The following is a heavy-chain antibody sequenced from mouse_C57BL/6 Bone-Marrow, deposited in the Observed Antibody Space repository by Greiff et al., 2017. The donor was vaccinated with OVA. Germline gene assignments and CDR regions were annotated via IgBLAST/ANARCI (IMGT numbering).Heavy chain of an antibody. D-gene: IGHD1-1*01. V-gene: IGHV3-8*01. CDR1: GYSITSDY. CDR3: ARYPPGHYYGSSGRDY. J-gene: IGHJ2*01. Sequence: DVMLVESGPGLAKPSQTLSLTCSVTGYSITSDYWNWIRKFPGNKLEYMGYISYSGSTYYNPSLKSRISITRDTSKNQYYQQLNSVTTEDTATYYCARYPPGHYYGSSGRDYWGQGTTLTVSS. CDR2: ISYSGST.